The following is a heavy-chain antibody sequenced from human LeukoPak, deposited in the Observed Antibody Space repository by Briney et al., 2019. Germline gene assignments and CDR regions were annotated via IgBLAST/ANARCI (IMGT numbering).Heavy chain of an antibody. D-gene: IGHD2-2*01. Sequence: PGRSLRLSCAASGFTFSSYAMHWVRQAPGKGLEWVAVISYDGSNKYYADSVKGRFTISRDNSKNTLYLQMNSLRAEDTAVYYCASPNCSSTSCYVSYYFDYWGQGTLVTVSS. CDR1: GFTFSSYA. J-gene: IGHJ4*02. CDR2: ISYDGSNK. CDR3: ASPNCSSTSCYVSYYFDY. V-gene: IGHV3-30*04.